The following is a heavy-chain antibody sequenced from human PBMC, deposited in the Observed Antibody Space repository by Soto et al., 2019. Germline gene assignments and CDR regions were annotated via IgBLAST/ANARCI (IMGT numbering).Heavy chain of an antibody. CDR2: IYHSRST. CDR3: AATPRY. D-gene: IGHD1-26*01. CDR1: GGSINSGGYS. J-gene: IGHJ4*02. V-gene: IGHV4-30-2*02. Sequence: PSESLSLTCTVSGGSINSGGYSWTWIRQPPGKGLESIGYIYHSRSTNYNPSLKSRVTLSVDTSTNQCSLTLSSMTAADTAVYYCAATPRYWGQGTLVTVSS.